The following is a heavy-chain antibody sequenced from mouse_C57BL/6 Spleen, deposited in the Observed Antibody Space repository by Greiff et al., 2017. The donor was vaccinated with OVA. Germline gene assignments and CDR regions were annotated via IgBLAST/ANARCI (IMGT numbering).Heavy chain of an antibody. D-gene: IGHD2-4*01. CDR3: ARGGYYYDEGAMDY. J-gene: IGHJ4*01. CDR2: ISSGSSTI. CDR1: GFTFSDYG. V-gene: IGHV5-17*01. Sequence: EVKLMESGGGLVKPGGSLKLSCAASGFTFSDYGMHWVRQAPEKGLEWVAYISSGSSTIYYADTVKGRFTISRANAKNTRFLQMTMLRSEDTAMYYCARGGYYYDEGAMDYWGQGTSVTVSS.